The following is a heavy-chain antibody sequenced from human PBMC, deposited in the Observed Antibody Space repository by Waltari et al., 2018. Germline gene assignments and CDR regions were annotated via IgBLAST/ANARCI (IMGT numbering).Heavy chain of an antibody. CDR3: ARVVYYYDSSGPYYFDY. CDR1: GGTFSSYA. J-gene: IGHJ4*02. CDR2: IIPIFGTA. Sequence: QVQLVQSGAEVKKPGSSVKVSCKASGGTFSSYAISWVRQAPGQGLEWMGRIIPIFGTANYAQKFQGRVTITADKSTSTAYMELSSLRSEDTAVYYCARVVYYYDSSGPYYFDYWGQGTLVTVSS. D-gene: IGHD3-22*01. V-gene: IGHV1-69*08.